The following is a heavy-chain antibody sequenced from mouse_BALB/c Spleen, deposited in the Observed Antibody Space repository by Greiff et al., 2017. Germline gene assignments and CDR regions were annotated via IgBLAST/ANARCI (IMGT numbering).Heavy chain of an antibody. CDR2: IDPANGNT. D-gene: IGHD1-1*01. V-gene: IGHV14-3*02. CDR3: ARLLRSFAY. J-gene: IGHJ3*01. Sequence: EVKLMESGAELVKPGASVKLSCTASGFNIKDTYMHWVKQRPEQGLEWIGRIDPANGNTKYDPKFQGKATITADTSSNTAYLQLSSLTSEDTAVYYCARLLRSFAYWGQGTLVTVSA. CDR1: GFNIKDTY.